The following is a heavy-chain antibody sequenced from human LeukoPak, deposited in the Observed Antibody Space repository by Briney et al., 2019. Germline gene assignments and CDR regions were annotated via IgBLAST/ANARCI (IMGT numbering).Heavy chain of an antibody. V-gene: IGHV3-7*04. CDR2: IKHDGSER. Sequence: GGSLRLSCAASGFTFSNYWMTWVRQAPGKGLEWVANIKHDGSERDYVDSVKGRFTISRDDAKNSLYLQMNSLRAEDTAVYYCAGGITMANWGQGTLVTVSS. CDR1: GFTFSNYW. CDR3: AGGITMAN. D-gene: IGHD3-10*01. J-gene: IGHJ4*02.